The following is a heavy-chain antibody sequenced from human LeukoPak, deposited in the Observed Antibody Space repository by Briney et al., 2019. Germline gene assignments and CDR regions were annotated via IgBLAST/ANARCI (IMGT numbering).Heavy chain of an antibody. Sequence: SETLSLTCAVYGGSFSGCYWSWIRQPPGKGLEWIGEINHSGSTNYNPSLKSRVTISVDTSKNQFSLKLSSVTAADTAVYYCARLAYDYVWGSYRFYNWFDPWGQGTLVTVSS. V-gene: IGHV4-34*01. J-gene: IGHJ5*02. CDR2: INHSGST. CDR1: GGSFSGCY. D-gene: IGHD3-16*02. CDR3: ARLAYDYVWGSYRFYNWFDP.